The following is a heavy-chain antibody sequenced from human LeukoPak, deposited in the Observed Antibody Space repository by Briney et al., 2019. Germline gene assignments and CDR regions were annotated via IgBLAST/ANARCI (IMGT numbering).Heavy chain of an antibody. V-gene: IGHV3-48*04. Sequence: GGSLRLSCAASGFTFSTWSMNWVRQAPGKGLEWVSYISSSSSTIYYADSVKGRFTVSRDNAKSSLYLQMNSLGAEDTAVYYCARDSRPYSSSWYDDDAFDIWGQGTMVTVSS. D-gene: IGHD6-13*01. CDR3: ARDSRPYSSSWYDDDAFDI. CDR1: GFTFSTWS. J-gene: IGHJ3*02. CDR2: ISSSSSTI.